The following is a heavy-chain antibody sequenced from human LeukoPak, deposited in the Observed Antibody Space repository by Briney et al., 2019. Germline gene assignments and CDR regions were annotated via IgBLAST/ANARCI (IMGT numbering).Heavy chain of an antibody. D-gene: IGHD1-1*01. CDR1: GFTFSSYS. CDR2: ISSSSSYI. J-gene: IGHJ3*02. Sequence: GGSLRLSCAASGFTFSSYSMNWVRQAPGKGLEWVSSISSSSSYIYYADSVKGRFTISRDNAKNSLYLQMNSLRAEDMAVYYCARVHGGYAFDIWGQGTMVTVSS. V-gene: IGHV3-21*04. CDR3: ARVHGGYAFDI.